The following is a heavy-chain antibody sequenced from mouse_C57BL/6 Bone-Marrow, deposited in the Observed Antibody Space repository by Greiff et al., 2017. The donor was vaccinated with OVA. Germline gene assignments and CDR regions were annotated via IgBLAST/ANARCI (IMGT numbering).Heavy chain of an antibody. CDR2: INPGSGGT. CDR3: ARHYGSSHWYFDV. J-gene: IGHJ1*03. D-gene: IGHD1-1*01. CDR1: GYAFTNYL. V-gene: IGHV1-54*01. Sequence: QVQLQQSGAELVRPGTSVKVSCKASGYAFTNYLIEWVKQRPGQGLEWIGVINPGSGGTDYNEKFKGKATLTADKSSSTAYMQLSSLTSEDSAVYFCARHYGSSHWYFDVWGTGTTVTVSS.